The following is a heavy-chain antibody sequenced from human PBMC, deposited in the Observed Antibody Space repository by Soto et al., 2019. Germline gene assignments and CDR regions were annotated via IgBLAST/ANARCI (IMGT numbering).Heavy chain of an antibody. CDR3: ARGVSSSGWFDP. J-gene: IGHJ5*02. CDR1: GFSLSTSGMR. D-gene: IGHD6-13*01. Sequence: SGPTLVNPTQTLTLTCTFSGFSLSTSGMRVSWIRQSPGKALEWLARIDWDDDKFYSTSLKTRLTISKDTSKNQVVLTMTNMDPVDTATYYCARGVSSSGWFDPWGQGTLVTVSS. V-gene: IGHV2-70*04. CDR2: IDWDDDK.